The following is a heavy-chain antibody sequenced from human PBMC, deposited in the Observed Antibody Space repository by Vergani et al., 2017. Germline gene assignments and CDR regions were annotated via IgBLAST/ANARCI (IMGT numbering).Heavy chain of an antibody. CDR1: GYTFTGYY. V-gene: IGHV1-2*02. Sequence: QVQLVQSGAEVKKPGASVKVSCKASGYTFTGYYMHWVRQAPGQGLEWMGWINPNSGGTNYAQTFQGRVTMTRDTSISTAYMELSRLRSDDTAVYYCATNRQSIAAPPGYWGQGTLVTVSS. CDR2: INPNSGGT. J-gene: IGHJ4*02. CDR3: ATNRQSIAAPPGY. D-gene: IGHD6-6*01.